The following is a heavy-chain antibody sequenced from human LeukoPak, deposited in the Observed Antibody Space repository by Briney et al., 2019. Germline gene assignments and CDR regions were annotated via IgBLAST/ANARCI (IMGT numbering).Heavy chain of an antibody. CDR1: GGSVSSGSYY. J-gene: IGHJ4*02. V-gene: IGHV4-61*01. CDR2: IYYTGST. D-gene: IGHD3-10*01. CDR3: ARDKVCYYGSGRDLYYFDY. Sequence: KASETLSLTYTVSGGSVSSGSYYWSWIRQPPGKGLEWIGYIYYTGSTNYNPSLKSRVTISVDTSKNQFSLKLSSVTAADTAVYYCARDKVCYYGSGRDLYYFDYWGQGTLVTVSS.